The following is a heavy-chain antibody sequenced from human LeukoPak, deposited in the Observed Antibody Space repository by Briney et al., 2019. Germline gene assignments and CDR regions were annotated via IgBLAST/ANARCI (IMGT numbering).Heavy chain of an antibody. CDR1: GFTFSSYG. CDR2: IRSKAYGGTT. CDR3: TRGRVTMIRGVIAYFDY. Sequence: GGSLRLSCAASGFTFSSYGMHWVRQAPGKGLEWVGFIRSKAYGGTTEYAASVKGRFTISRDDSKSIAYLQMNSLKTEDTAVYYCTRGRVTMIRGVIAYFDYWGQGTLVTVSS. J-gene: IGHJ4*02. V-gene: IGHV3-49*04. D-gene: IGHD3-10*01.